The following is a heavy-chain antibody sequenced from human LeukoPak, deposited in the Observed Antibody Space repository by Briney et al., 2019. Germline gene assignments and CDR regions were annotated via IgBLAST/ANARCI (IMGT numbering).Heavy chain of an antibody. CDR3: ARVVVVPAAIEMVVAFDI. D-gene: IGHD2-2*01. CDR2: INPNSGGT. J-gene: IGHJ3*02. CDR1: GYTFTGYY. V-gene: IGHV1-2*02. Sequence: ASVKVSCKASGYTFTGYYMHWVRQAPGQGLEWMGWINPNSGGTNYAQKFQGRVTMTRDTSISTAYMELSRLRSDDTAVYYCARVVVVPAAIEMVVAFDIWGQGTMVTVSS.